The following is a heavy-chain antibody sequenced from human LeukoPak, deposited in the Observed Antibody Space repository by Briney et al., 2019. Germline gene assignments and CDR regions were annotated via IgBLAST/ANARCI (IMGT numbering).Heavy chain of an antibody. D-gene: IGHD6-19*01. Sequence: PGGSLRLSCAASGFTFSTYWMSWVRQAPGKGLEWVANINQDGSEKNCVDSVKGRFTISRDNAKNSLSLQMNSLRAEDTAVYYCAKDALRIAVAGTFDYWGQGTLVTVSS. J-gene: IGHJ4*02. CDR3: AKDALRIAVAGTFDY. CDR2: INQDGSEK. CDR1: GFTFSTYW. V-gene: IGHV3-7*03.